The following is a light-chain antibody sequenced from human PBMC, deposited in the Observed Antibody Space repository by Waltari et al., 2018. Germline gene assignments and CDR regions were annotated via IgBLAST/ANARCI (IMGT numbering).Light chain of an antibody. CDR1: QDIITH. V-gene: IGKV1-9*01. CDR3: QQLNSYPIT. J-gene: IGKJ4*01. Sequence: DIQLTQSPSFLSAAVGDRVTITCRASQDIITHLVWYQEKPGNAPRLLIYGASTLQSGVPSRFSGSGSGTEFTLTISSLQPEDFVTYYCQQLNSYPITFGGGTRVEIK. CDR2: GAS.